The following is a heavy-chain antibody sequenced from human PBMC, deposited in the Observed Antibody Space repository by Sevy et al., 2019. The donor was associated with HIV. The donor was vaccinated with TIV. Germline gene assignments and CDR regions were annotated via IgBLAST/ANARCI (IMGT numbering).Heavy chain of an antibody. V-gene: IGHV3-23*01. D-gene: IGHD1-20*01. Sequence: GGSLRLSCAASGFTLSSYAMSWVRQAPGKGLEWVSAISGSGGGTYYAYSVKGRFTISRDNSKNTLYLQMNSLRAEDTAVYYCAKDGYKPSVGDENYYYYMDVWGKGTTVTVSS. CDR1: GFTLSSYA. J-gene: IGHJ6*03. CDR3: AKDGYKPSVGDENYYYYMDV. CDR2: ISGSGGGT.